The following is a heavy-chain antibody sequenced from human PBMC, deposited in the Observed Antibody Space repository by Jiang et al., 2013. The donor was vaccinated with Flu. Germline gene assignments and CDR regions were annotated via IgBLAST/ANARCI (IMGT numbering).Heavy chain of an antibody. Sequence: GLVWFSRINSDGSATTYADSVEGRFTVSRDNAKNTLYLHMSSLRADDTAVYYCGRGHNIAAAASYFDKWGQGTLVTVSS. CDR2: INSDGSAT. V-gene: IGHV3-74*03. D-gene: IGHD6-13*01. J-gene: IGHJ4*02. CDR3: GRGHNIAAAASYFDK.